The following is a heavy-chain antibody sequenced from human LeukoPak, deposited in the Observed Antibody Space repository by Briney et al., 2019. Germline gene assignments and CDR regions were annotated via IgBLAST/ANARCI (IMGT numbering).Heavy chain of an antibody. V-gene: IGHV4-59*01. CDR1: GGSISSYC. CDR2: FHNSGTS. J-gene: IGHJ4*02. D-gene: IGHD3-16*01. CDR3: TRGAGWLIDY. Sequence: SETLSLTCTVSGGSISSYCWSWIRQPPGKGLEWIGYFHNSGTSTYNPSLKSRVTISADTSKNQFSLKLNSLTTADTAVYYCTRGAGWLIDYWGQGILVTVSS.